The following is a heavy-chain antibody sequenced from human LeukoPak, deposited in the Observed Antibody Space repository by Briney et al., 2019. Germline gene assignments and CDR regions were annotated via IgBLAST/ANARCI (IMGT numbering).Heavy chain of an antibody. CDR3: AKGRASSVTTAYFDY. Sequence: PGGSLRLSCAASGFTFSSYAMSWVRQAPGKGLEWVSAISGSGGSTYYADSVKGRFTISRDNSKNTLYLQMNSLRAEDTAVYYCAKGRASSVTTAYFDYWGQGTLVTVSS. D-gene: IGHD3-22*01. CDR1: GFTFSSYA. V-gene: IGHV3-23*01. CDR2: ISGSGGST. J-gene: IGHJ4*02.